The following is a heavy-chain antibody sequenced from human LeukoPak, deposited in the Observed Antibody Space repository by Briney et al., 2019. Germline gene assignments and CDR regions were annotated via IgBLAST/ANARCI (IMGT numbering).Heavy chain of an antibody. D-gene: IGHD5-18*01. CDR3: ARERGRSYGSVPYYYYYMDV. V-gene: IGHV4-59*01. CDR2: IYYSGST. J-gene: IGHJ6*03. CDR1: GVSISIYY. Sequence: SETLSLPCTVSGVSISIYYRSWIRRPPGEGLEWLGYIYYSGSTNYNPSLKSRVTISVDTSKNQSSQKLSSVTAADTAVYYCARERGRSYGSVPYYYYYMDVWGKGTTVTVSS.